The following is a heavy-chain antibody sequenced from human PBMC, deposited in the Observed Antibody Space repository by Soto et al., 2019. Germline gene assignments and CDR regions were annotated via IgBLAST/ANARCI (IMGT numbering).Heavy chain of an antibody. D-gene: IGHD1-1*01. J-gene: IGHJ6*04. CDR3: AHYTTDTYFDV. V-gene: IGHV2-5*02. Sequence: QITLKESSPTLVKPTQTLTLTCSFSGFSLYTGGVGVGWIRQPPGKALEWLALLYWVDTRRYNPSLKNPLTTAKDTSENQVVLTVTDMGPVDTGTYFCAHYTTDTYFDVWGKGATVTVSS. CDR2: LYWVDTR. CDR1: GFSLYTGGVG.